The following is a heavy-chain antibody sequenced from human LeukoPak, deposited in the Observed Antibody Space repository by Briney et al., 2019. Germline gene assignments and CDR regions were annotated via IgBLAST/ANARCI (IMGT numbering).Heavy chain of an antibody. CDR2: IWYDGSKK. J-gene: IGHJ3*02. Sequence: GGSLRLSCAASGFTFSSNGMHWVRQAPGKGLEWVAVIWYDGSKKYYADSVKGRFTISRDNSKNTLYLQMNSLRAEDTAVYYCAKDGQWLEDDAFDIWGQGTMVTVSS. CDR1: GFTFSSNG. CDR3: AKDGQWLEDDAFDI. D-gene: IGHD6-19*01. V-gene: IGHV3-30*02.